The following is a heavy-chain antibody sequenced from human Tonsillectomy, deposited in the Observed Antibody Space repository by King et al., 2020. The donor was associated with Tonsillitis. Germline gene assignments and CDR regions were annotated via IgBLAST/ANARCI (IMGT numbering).Heavy chain of an antibody. Sequence: VQLQQSGPGQVKPSQTLSLPCAISGDSFSSNSAAWNWIRQSPSRGLEWLGRTFYRTKWYNDYAVCVKSRISINPDTSKNQFSLQLSSVTTEDTAVYYCXRXSLXXHYVDXWGXGTLVTVSS. CDR2: TFYRTKWYN. V-gene: IGHV6-1*01. CDR1: GDSFSSNSAA. J-gene: IGHJ4*02. CDR3: XRXSLXXHYVDX.